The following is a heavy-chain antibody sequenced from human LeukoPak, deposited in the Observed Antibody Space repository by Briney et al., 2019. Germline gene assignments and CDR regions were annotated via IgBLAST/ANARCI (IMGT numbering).Heavy chain of an antibody. CDR3: ARQGVVASDAFDI. CDR2: INPNSGGT. CDR1: VYTFTGYY. D-gene: IGHD3-22*01. Sequence: ASVKVSCKASVYTFTGYYMHWVRQAPGQGLEWMGWINPNSGGTNYAQKFQGRVTMTRDTSISTAYMELSRLRSDDTAVYYCARQGVVASDAFDIWGQGTMVTVSS. J-gene: IGHJ3*02. V-gene: IGHV1-2*02.